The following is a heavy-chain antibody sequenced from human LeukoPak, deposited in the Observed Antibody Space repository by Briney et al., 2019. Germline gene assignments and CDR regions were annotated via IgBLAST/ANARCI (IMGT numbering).Heavy chain of an antibody. J-gene: IGHJ4*02. Sequence: GGSLTLSCAASGFTFSSYEMNWVRQAPGKGLEWVSYISSSGSPIYYADSVKGRFTISRDNVKNSLHLQMNNLRAEDTAVYYCARDSADSGWLDYWGQGTLVTVSS. CDR1: GFTFSSYE. CDR2: ISSSGSPI. D-gene: IGHD6-19*01. CDR3: ARDSADSGWLDY. V-gene: IGHV3-48*03.